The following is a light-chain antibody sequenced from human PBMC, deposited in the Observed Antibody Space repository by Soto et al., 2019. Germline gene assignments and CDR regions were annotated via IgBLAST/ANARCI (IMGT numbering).Light chain of an antibody. J-gene: IGLJ1*01. CDR2: EVT. CDR3: CSYAGIYV. CDR1: SSDIGSSGY. Sequence: QSALTQPPSASGSPGQSVTISCTGTSSDIGSSGYVSWYQQHPGKAPKLMIYEVTKRPSGVSHRFSGSKSGTTASLTISGLQAEDEADYYCCSYAGIYVFGSGTKLTVL. V-gene: IGLV2-8*01.